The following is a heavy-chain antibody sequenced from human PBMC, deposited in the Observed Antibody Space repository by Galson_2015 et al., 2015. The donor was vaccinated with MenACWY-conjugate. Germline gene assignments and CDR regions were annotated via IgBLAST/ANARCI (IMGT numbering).Heavy chain of an antibody. J-gene: IGHJ4*02. CDR2: IYHSGST. CDR1: GGSISINYW. CDR3: ARGNYYVSGTYYKSANFDY. D-gene: IGHD3-10*01. Sequence: ETLSLTCTVSGGSISINYWWTWVRQPPGKGLEWIGEIYHSGSTNYNPSLKSRLTVSVDKSKNQFSLKLSSVTAAVTAVYYCARGNYYVSGTYYKSANFDYWGQGSLVTVSS. V-gene: IGHV4-4*02.